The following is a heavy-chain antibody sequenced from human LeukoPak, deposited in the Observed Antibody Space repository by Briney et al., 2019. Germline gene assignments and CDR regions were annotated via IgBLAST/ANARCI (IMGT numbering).Heavy chain of an antibody. D-gene: IGHD3-10*01. CDR1: GGPFGVYY. CDR3: AGPGAGDLDY. Sequence: SSETLSLTCAVYGGPFGVYYWSWVRQPPGKGLGWIGEINHSGSTNYNPSLKSRVTVSVDTSKNHFSLKLSSVTAADTAVYYCAGPGAGDLDYWGQGTLVTVSS. J-gene: IGHJ4*02. V-gene: IGHV4-34*01. CDR2: INHSGST.